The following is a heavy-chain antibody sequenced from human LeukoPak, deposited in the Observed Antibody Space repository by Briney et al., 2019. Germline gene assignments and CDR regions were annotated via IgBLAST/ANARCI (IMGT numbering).Heavy chain of an antibody. CDR1: GFTFSSFA. CDR2: ISFDGSDK. J-gene: IGHJ4*02. V-gene: IGHV3-30*04. D-gene: IGHD3-22*01. Sequence: GGPLRLSCAASGFTFSSFAMHWVRQAPGKGLEGVAVISFDGSDKYYAEAVKGRFTISRDNSENAVYLQMNSLRAEGTAVYYCARDLDSSGYYYAYWGQGSLVTVSS. CDR3: ARDLDSSGYYYAY.